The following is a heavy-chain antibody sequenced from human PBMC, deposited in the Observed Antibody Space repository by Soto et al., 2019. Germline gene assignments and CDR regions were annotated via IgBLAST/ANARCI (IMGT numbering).Heavy chain of an antibody. D-gene: IGHD5-18*01. CDR1: GGSFRGYF. V-gene: IGHV4-34*01. J-gene: IGHJ4*02. CDR2: INDSGST. Sequence: SETLSLTCAVSGGSFRGYFWSWIRQSPDKGLEWIGEINDSGSTNYNPSLKSRVTISVDTSKNQFSLKLSSVTAADTAVYYCARTIRGYSYGVIDYWGQGTLVTVSS. CDR3: ARTIRGYSYGVIDY.